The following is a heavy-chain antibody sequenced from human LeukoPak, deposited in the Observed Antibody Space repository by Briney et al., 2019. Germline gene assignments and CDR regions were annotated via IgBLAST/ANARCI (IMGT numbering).Heavy chain of an antibody. Sequence: ASVKVSCKASGYTFTSYGISWVRQAPGQGLEWMGWISAYNGNTNYAQKLQGRVTMTRNTSISTAYMELSSLRSEDTAVYYCARAHGVYFDYWGQGTLVTVSS. D-gene: IGHD3-10*01. V-gene: IGHV1-18*01. CDR3: ARAHGVYFDY. CDR1: GYTFTSYG. CDR2: ISAYNGNT. J-gene: IGHJ4*02.